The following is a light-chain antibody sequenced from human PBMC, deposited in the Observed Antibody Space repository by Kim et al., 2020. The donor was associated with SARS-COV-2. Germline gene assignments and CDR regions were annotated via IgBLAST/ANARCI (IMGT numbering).Light chain of an antibody. Sequence: QPVLTQPSSLSASPGTSASLTCTLRSGINVGTYRIYWYQQKPGSPPQYLLRYKSDSDKQQVSGVPSRFSGSKDASANAGILLISVLQSEDEAEYYCMIWNSSASMVFGGGTQLTVL. V-gene: IGLV5-45*02. CDR1: SGINVGTYR. J-gene: IGLJ2*01. CDR3: MIWNSSASMV. CDR2: YKSDSDK.